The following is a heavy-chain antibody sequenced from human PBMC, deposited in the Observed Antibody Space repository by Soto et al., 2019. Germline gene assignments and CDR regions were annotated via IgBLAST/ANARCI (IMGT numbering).Heavy chain of an antibody. J-gene: IGHJ3*02. CDR1: GFTFNTYS. V-gene: IGHV3-30*04. CDR3: ARIDRQFMELLTVFDI. D-gene: IGHD3-3*01. CDR2: MSYNENNK. Sequence: QVQLVESGGGVVQPGGSLRLSCAASGFTFNTYSIHWVRQAPGKGLEWVAVMSYNENNKYYADSVKGRFTISRDNSKSTVFLQMNSLRAEETAVYYCARIDRQFMELLTVFDIWGQGTMVTVSS.